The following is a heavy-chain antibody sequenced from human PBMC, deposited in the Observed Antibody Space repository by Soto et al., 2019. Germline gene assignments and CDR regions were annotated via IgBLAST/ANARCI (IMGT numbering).Heavy chain of an antibody. V-gene: IGHV3-74*01. CDR3: ARGARNYYYFDY. CDR2: INGDGSTT. D-gene: IGHD1-7*01. Sequence: EVQLVESGGGLVQPGGSQRFSCAASGFTFSNSWMHWVRQAPGKGLVWVSRINGDGSTTNYADSVKGRFTISRDNDKNTLYLQMNSLRAEDTAVYYCARGARNYYYFDYWGQGTLVTVSS. CDR1: GFTFSNSW. J-gene: IGHJ4*02.